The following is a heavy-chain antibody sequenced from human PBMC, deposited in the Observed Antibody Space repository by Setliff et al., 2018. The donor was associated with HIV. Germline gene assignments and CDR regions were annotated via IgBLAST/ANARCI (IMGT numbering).Heavy chain of an antibody. D-gene: IGHD2-2*01. V-gene: IGHV4-34*01. CDR3: ARVSTTYWYSIPRSYYHHMDV. CDR1: GGSFSDYY. J-gene: IGHJ6*03. CDR2: INHSGRT. Sequence: PSETLSLTCAVYGGSFSDYYWSWIRQPPGKGLEWIGEINHSGRTNQSPSLGSRVTISVDTSKNQFSLKLRYVTAADTAVYYCARVSTTYWYSIPRSYYHHMDVWGKGTTVTVSS.